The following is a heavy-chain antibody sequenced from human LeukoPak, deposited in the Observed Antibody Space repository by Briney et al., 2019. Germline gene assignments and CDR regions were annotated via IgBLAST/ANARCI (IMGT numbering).Heavy chain of an antibody. CDR1: SRSISSGGYY. CDR2: IYYPGST. Sequence: SQTLSLTCTVSSRSISSGGYYWSWIRQHPGKGLEWIGYIYYPGSTYYNPSLKSRLTISVDTSQNQFSLKLTSVTAADTAVYYCARQAAAGTRYFDLWGRGTLVTVSS. V-gene: IGHV4-31*03. J-gene: IGHJ2*01. D-gene: IGHD6-13*01. CDR3: ARQAAAGTRYFDL.